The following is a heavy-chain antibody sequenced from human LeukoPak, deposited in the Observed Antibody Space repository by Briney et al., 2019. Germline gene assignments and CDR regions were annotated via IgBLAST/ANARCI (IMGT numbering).Heavy chain of an antibody. CDR1: GFTFSSYG. V-gene: IGHV3-30*18. Sequence: GRSLRLSCAASGFTFSSYGMHWVRQAPGKGLERVAVISYDGSNKYYADSVKGRFTISRDNSKNTLYLQMNSLRAEDTAVYYCAKDLRVVVVAATFYYYGMDVWGQGTTVTVSS. J-gene: IGHJ6*02. CDR3: AKDLRVVVVAATFYYYGMDV. D-gene: IGHD2-15*01. CDR2: ISYDGSNK.